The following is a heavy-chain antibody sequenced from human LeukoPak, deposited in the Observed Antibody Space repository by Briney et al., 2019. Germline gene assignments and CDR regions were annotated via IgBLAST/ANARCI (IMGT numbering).Heavy chain of an antibody. CDR2: INSDGSTT. D-gene: IGHD6-25*01. J-gene: IGHJ4*02. V-gene: IGHV3-74*01. CDR3: ARGGALVAATLFDY. CDR1: AFTFSNYW. Sequence: PGGSLRLSCAASAFTFSNYWMHWVRQAPGKGLVWVSRINSDGSTTNNADSVKGRFTISRDNAKNTLYLQMNSLRAEDTAVYYCARGGALVAATLFDYWGQGTLVTVSS.